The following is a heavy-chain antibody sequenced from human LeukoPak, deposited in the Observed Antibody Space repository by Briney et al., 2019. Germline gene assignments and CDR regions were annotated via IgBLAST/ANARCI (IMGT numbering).Heavy chain of an antibody. J-gene: IGHJ3*02. Sequence: GGSLRLSCAASGFIFSDHYMDWVRQAPGKGLEWVARSRNKANSYSTVYAASVQGRFTISRDESKNSLYLQMNSLVTEDTAVYFCARGFHSFDIWGQGTMVTVSS. CDR2: SRNKANSYST. CDR1: GFIFSDHY. V-gene: IGHV3-72*01. CDR3: ARGFHSFDI.